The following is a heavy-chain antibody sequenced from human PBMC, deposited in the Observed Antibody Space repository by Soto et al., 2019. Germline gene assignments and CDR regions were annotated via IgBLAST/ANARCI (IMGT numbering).Heavy chain of an antibody. CDR2: IDSRSGTI. J-gene: IGHJ4*02. V-gene: IGHV3-48*02. D-gene: IGHD2-8*01. CDR3: AREVLTESY. CDR1: GFTFSSNS. Sequence: EIQLVESGGGLVQPGGSLRLSCAASGFTFSSNSMNWVRQAPGKGLEWISYIDSRSGTIYYADSVKGRFTISRDNAKNSLYLQMNSLRDEDTAVYYCAREVLTESYWGQGTLVTVSS.